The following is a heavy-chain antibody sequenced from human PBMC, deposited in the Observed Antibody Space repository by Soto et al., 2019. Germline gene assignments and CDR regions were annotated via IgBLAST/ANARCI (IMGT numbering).Heavy chain of an antibody. CDR3: ARGPPLKYNYGYLSLFDP. D-gene: IGHD3-10*01. CDR1: GYTFTTYF. Sequence: ASVKVSCKASGYTFTTYFMHWVRQAPGQGIEWMGLINPSGGSTTYALKFQGRVTMTRDTSTGAVYMELSSLRSEDTAVYYCARGPPLKYNYGYLSLFDPWGQGTLVTVSS. CDR2: INPSGGST. J-gene: IGHJ5*02. V-gene: IGHV1-46*01.